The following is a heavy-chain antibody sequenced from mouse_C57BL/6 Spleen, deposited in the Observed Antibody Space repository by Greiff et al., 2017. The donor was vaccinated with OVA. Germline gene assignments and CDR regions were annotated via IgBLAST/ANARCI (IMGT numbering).Heavy chain of an antibody. D-gene: IGHD2-3*01. Sequence: EVKLVESGGGLVKPGGSLKLSCAASGFTFSSYAMSWVRQTPEKRLEWVATISDGGSYTYYPDNVKGRFTISRDNAKNNLYLQMSHLKSEDTAMYYCARDEGYYDYFDYWGQGTTLTVSS. J-gene: IGHJ2*01. CDR1: GFTFSSYA. CDR2: ISDGGSYT. CDR3: ARDEGYYDYFDY. V-gene: IGHV5-4*01.